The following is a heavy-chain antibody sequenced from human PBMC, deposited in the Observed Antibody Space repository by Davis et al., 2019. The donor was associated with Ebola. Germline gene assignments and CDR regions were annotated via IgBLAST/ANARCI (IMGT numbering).Heavy chain of an antibody. D-gene: IGHD6-19*01. Sequence: PGGSLRLSCAASGFTFSRYAMTWARQAPGKGLEWVSAITSSGGTTYYADSVKGRFTISRDNSKNTLHLQMNSLRVEDTAIYYCAKDTSNVWFDVWGQGTMVSVSS. CDR2: ITSSGGTT. CDR3: AKDTSNVWFDV. V-gene: IGHV3-23*01. CDR1: GFTFSRYA. J-gene: IGHJ3*01.